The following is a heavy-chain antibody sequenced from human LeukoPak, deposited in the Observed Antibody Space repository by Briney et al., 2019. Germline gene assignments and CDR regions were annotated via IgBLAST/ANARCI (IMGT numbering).Heavy chain of an antibody. CDR1: GDSISGYY. Sequence: SETLSLTCTVSGDSISGYYWSWIRQTPGKGLVWIGYIYDSGSTDYNPSLKSRVTISVDTSKNQFSLKLSSVTAADTAVYYCARDSITMVRGVTDYNWFDPWGQGTLVTVSS. CDR2: IYDSGST. CDR3: ARDSITMVRGVTDYNWFDP. J-gene: IGHJ5*02. D-gene: IGHD3-10*01. V-gene: IGHV4-59*12.